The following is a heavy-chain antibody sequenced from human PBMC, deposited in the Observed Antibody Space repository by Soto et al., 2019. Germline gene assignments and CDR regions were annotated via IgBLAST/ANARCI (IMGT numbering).Heavy chain of an antibody. CDR3: ARGSTVAAILFDY. CDR2: IYYSGST. V-gene: IGHV4-31*03. D-gene: IGHD2-15*01. CDR1: GGSISSYY. Sequence: LSLTCTVSGGSISSYYWSWIRQHPGKGLEWIGYIYYSGSTYYNPSLKSRVIISVDTSKNQFSLKLSSVTAADTAVYYGARGSTVAAILFDYWGQGTLVTVSS. J-gene: IGHJ4*02.